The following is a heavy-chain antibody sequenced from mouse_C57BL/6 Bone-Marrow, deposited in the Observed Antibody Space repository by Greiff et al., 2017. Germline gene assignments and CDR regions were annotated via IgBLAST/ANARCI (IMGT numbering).Heavy chain of an antibody. CDR1: GYTFTDYY. CDR3: ARNPDCYGKDMDY. CDR2: IYPGSGNT. J-gene: IGHJ4*01. Sequence: VQLQQSGAELVRPGASVKLSCKASGYTFTDYYINWVKQRPGQGLEWIARIYPGSGNTYYNEKFKGKATLTAEKSSSTAYMQLSSLTSEDSAVYFCARNPDCYGKDMDYWGQGTSVTVSS. V-gene: IGHV1-76*01. D-gene: IGHD1-1*01.